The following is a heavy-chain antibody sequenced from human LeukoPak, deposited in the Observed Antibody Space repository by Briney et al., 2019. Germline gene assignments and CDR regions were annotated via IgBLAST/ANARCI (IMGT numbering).Heavy chain of an antibody. CDR2: INHSGST. D-gene: IGHD6-13*01. J-gene: IGHJ4*02. V-gene: IGHV4-34*01. CDR1: GGSFSGYY. CDR3: ARAIAAPVFFDY. Sequence: PPETLSLTCAVYGGSFSGYYWSWIRQPPGKGLEWIGEINHSGSTNYNPSLKSRVTISVDTSKNQFSLKLSSVTAADTAVYYCARAIAAPVFFDYWGQGTLVTVSS.